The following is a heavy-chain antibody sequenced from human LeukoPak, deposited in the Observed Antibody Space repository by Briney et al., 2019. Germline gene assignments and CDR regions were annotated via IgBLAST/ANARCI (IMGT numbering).Heavy chain of an antibody. D-gene: IGHD2-8*01. J-gene: IGHJ4*02. CDR3: VRQPYTSGAYYFDY. CDR2: IFHTGSA. V-gene: IGHV4-59*08. Sequence: SETLSLTCTVSGGSISGYYWSWIRQPPGKGLEWIGYIFHTGSANYSPSLKSRVTMSVDTSKNQFSLRLSSVTAADTAVYYCVRQPYTSGAYYFDYWGQGTLVTVSS. CDR1: GGSISGYY.